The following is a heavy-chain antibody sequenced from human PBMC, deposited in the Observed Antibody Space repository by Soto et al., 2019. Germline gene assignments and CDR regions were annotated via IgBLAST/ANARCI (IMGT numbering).Heavy chain of an antibody. D-gene: IGHD3-16*01. V-gene: IGHV4-31*03. CDR1: GGSISSGGYY. CDR3: ARPFREEHGHDAFDI. CDR2: IYSSGST. J-gene: IGHJ3*02. Sequence: QVQLQESGPGLVKPSQTLSLTCTVSGGSISSGGYYWIWIRQHPGKGLEWIWYIYSSGSTYYTPSPKSRVTISIDTSKNPFALKLSSVTAADTAVYYCARPFREEHGHDAFDIWGQGTMVTVSS.